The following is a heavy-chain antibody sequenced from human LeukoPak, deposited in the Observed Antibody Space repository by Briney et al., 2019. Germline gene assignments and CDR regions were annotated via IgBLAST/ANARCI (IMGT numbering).Heavy chain of an antibody. J-gene: IGHJ4*02. Sequence: GGFLRLSCAASGFTFSNVWLSWVRQAPGKGLEWVGRITTIVDGRTTHYTAPVKGRFTISRHNSNDTLYLQMKSLKTADTAVHYCSAGLETADFDYWGQGTLVTVSS. V-gene: IGHV3-15*01. CDR3: SAGLETADFDY. CDR1: GFTFSNVW. D-gene: IGHD2-21*02. CDR2: ITTIVDGRTT.